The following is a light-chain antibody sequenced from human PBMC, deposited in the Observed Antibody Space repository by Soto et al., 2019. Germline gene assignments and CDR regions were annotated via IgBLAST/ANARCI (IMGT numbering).Light chain of an antibody. J-gene: IGKJ4*01. CDR1: QSISSY. Sequence: IQMXQSPSXXSXXXXYIXXITFRASQSISSYLNWYQQKPGKAPKLLIYAASSLQSGVPSRFSGSGSGTDFTLTISSLQPEDFATYYCQQGYSTPLTFGGGTKVDIK. CDR2: AAS. V-gene: IGKV1-39*01. CDR3: QQGYSTPLT.